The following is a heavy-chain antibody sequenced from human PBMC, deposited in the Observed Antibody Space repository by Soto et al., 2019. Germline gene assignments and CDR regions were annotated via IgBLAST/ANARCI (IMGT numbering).Heavy chain of an antibody. Sequence: PSETLSLTCTVSGGSISSSSYYWGWIRQPPGKGLEWIGSIYYSGSTYYNPSLKSRVTISVDTSKNQFSLKLSSVTAADTAAYYCASWGIVVVVAATRNDYRCEGTLVTVSS. CDR3: ASWGIVVVVAATRNDY. D-gene: IGHD2-15*01. CDR2: IYYSGST. CDR1: GGSISSSSYY. J-gene: IGHJ4*02. V-gene: IGHV4-39*01.